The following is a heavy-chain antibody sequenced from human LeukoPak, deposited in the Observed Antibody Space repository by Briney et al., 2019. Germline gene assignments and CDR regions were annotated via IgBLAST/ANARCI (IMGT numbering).Heavy chain of an antibody. D-gene: IGHD5-24*01. Sequence: GGSLRLSCAASGFTFSSYWMHWVRQDPGKGLVWVSHINNDGSITNYADSVKGRFTISRDNAKNTLYLQMNSLRPEDTAVYYCAKDDAWLQYGDWGRGTLVTVSS. V-gene: IGHV3-74*01. CDR3: AKDDAWLQYGD. CDR2: INNDGSIT. CDR1: GFTFSSYW. J-gene: IGHJ4*02.